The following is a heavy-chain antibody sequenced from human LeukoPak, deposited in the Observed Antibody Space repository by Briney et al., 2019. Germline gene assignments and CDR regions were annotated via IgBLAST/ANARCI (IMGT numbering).Heavy chain of an antibody. D-gene: IGHD3-22*01. CDR3: ARSSERKYYFDY. J-gene: IGHJ4*02. V-gene: IGHV3-30*14. Sequence: GGSLRLSCAASGFTFSSYAMHWVRQAPGKGLEWVAVISYDGSNKYYADSVKGRFTISRDNSKNTLYLQMNSLRAEDTAVYYCARSSERKYYFDYWGQGTLVTVSS. CDR2: ISYDGSNK. CDR1: GFTFSSYA.